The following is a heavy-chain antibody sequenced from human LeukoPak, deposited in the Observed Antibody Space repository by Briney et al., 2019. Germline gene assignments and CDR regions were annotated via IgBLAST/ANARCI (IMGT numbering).Heavy chain of an antibody. J-gene: IGHJ4*02. CDR3: ARADPVGY. CDR2: INSNTGGT. CDR1: GYTFTGSF. Sequence: ASVKVSCKASGYTFTGSFMHWVRQAPGQGLEWMGWINSNTGGTKFAQKFQGRVTMTRGTSISTAYMEPSRLRSDDTAVYYCARADPVGYWGQGTQVTVSS. V-gene: IGHV1-2*02.